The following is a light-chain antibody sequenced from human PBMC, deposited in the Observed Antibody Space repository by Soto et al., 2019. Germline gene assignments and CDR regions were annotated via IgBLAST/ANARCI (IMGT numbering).Light chain of an antibody. CDR3: QQYNSYPLT. J-gene: IGKJ4*01. V-gene: IGKV3D-15*01. Sequence: EIVMTQSPATLSVSPGERATLSCRASQSISSNLAWYQQRPGQAPRLLIYGASTRATGIPGRFSGGGSGTEFTLTISSLQSEDFAVYYCQQYNSYPLTFGGGTKVEIK. CDR1: QSISSN. CDR2: GAS.